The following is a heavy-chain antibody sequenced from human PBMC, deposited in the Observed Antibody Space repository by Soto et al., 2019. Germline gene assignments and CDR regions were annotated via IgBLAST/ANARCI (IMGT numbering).Heavy chain of an antibody. CDR1: GFTFTNAC. J-gene: IGHJ3*02. CDR3: TTAVRITMIVVVITTDDAFDI. Sequence: SRRLSCAPSGFTFTNACMSCVRQAPGEGLEWVGRTKSKTDGGTTDYAAPVKGRFTISRDDSENTRYLQMNSLKTEDTAVYYCTTAVRITMIVVVITTDDAFDIWGQGTMVTVSS. D-gene: IGHD3-22*01. CDR2: TKSKTDGGTT. V-gene: IGHV3-15*01.